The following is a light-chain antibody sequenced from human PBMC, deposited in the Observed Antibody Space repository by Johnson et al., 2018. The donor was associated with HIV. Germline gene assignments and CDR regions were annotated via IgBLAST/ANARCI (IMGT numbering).Light chain of an antibody. CDR2: DNN. CDR1: SSNIANNY. Sequence: QSVLTQPPSVSAAPGQKVTISCSGSSSNIANNYVSWYQQLPGTAPKLLIYDNNKRPSGIPDRFSGSKSDTSATLGITGLQTGDEADYYCGTWDSSLSARYVFGTGTKVTVL. V-gene: IGLV1-51*01. CDR3: GTWDSSLSARYV. J-gene: IGLJ1*01.